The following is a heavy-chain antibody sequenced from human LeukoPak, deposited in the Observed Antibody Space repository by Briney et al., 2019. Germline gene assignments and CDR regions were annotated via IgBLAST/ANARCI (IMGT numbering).Heavy chain of an antibody. J-gene: IGHJ4*02. CDR1: GFTFSSYA. D-gene: IGHD6-6*01. CDR3: ARKYGSWAYYFDY. CDR2: ISYDGSNK. Sequence: GRSRRLSCAASGFTFSSYAMHWVRQAPGKGLEWVAVISYDGSNKYYADSVKGRFTISRDNSKNTLYLQMNSLRAEDTAVYYCARKYGSWAYYFDYWGQGTLVTVSS. V-gene: IGHV3-30-3*01.